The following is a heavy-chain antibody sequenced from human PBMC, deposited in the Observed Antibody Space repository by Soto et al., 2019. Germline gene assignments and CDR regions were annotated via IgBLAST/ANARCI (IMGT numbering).Heavy chain of an antibody. CDR2: ISGSGGSA. D-gene: IGHD6-13*01. J-gene: IGHJ4*02. CDR1: GFTFSSYA. CDR3: AVIAAAGTSGLDY. Sequence: PVGSLRLSCAASGFTFSSYAMSWVRQAPGKGLEWVSAISGSGGSAYYADSVKGRFTISRDNSKNTLYLQMNSLRAEDTAVYYCAVIAAAGTSGLDYWGQGTLVTVSS. V-gene: IGHV3-23*01.